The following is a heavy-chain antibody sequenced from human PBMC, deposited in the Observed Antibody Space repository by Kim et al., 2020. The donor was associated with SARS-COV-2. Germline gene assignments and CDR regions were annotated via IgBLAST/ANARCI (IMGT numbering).Heavy chain of an antibody. Sequence: GGSLRLSCAASGFTFSSYDMHWVRQATGKGLEWVSAIGTAGDTYYPGSVKGRFTISRENAKNSLYLQMNSLRAGDTAVYYCARAGFDGYSYGDAFDIWGQGTMVTVSS. J-gene: IGHJ3*02. CDR3: ARAGFDGYSYGDAFDI. D-gene: IGHD5-18*01. CDR1: GFTFSSYD. V-gene: IGHV3-13*01. CDR2: IGTAGDT.